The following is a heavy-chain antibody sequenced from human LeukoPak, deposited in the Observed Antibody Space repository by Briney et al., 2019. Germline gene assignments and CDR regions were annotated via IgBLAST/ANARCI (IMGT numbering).Heavy chain of an antibody. CDR3: AKSVSGLSTVTTIQ. CDR1: GFTFSSYA. Sequence: PGGSLRLSRAASGFTFSSYAMSWVRQAPGKGLEWVSAISGSGGSTYYADSVKGRFTISRDNSKNTLYLQMNSLRAEDTAVDYCAKSVSGLSTVTTIQWGQGTLVTVSS. CDR2: ISGSGGST. D-gene: IGHD4-17*01. V-gene: IGHV3-23*01. J-gene: IGHJ4*02.